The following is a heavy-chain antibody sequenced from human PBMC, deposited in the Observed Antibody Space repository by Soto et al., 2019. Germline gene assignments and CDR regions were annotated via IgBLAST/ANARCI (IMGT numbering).Heavy chain of an antibody. CDR2: ISPQTGGT. CDR3: GRGRSGELVIFC. V-gene: IGHV1-2*02. J-gene: IGHJ4*01. D-gene: IGHD2-15*01. CDR1: GCTFTGYY. Sequence: ASVKVSCKGSGCTFTGYYIHWVRQTSVQGPEWMGEISPQTGGTNYAQKYQGRVTMTRDTSITTVYMELSNLSPDDTAVYYCGRGRSGELVIFCWGHGTLVTVSS.